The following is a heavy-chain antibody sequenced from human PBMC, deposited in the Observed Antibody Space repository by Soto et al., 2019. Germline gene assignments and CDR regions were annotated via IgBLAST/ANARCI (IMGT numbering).Heavy chain of an antibody. CDR2: IIPIFGTA. CDR1: GGTFSSYA. J-gene: IGHJ6*02. D-gene: IGHD3-22*01. CDR3: AQDSSVYYLRAHYYYGMDV. V-gene: IGHV1-69*01. Sequence: QVQLVQSGAEVKKPGSSVKVSCKASGGTFSSYAISWVRQAPGQGLEWMGGIIPIFGTANYAQKFQGRVTITADESTSTAYMELSSLRSEDTAVYYCAQDSSVYYLRAHYYYGMDVWGQGTTVTVS.